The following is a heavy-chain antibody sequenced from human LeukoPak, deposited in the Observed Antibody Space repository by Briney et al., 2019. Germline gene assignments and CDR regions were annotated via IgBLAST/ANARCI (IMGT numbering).Heavy chain of an antibody. CDR3: ARDRSGGSYVHDAFDI. Sequence: LSLTCAVYGGSFSGYYWSWLRQAPGKGLEWVSYISSSGSTIYYADSVKGRFTISRDNAKTSLYLQMNSLRAEDTAVYYCARDRSGGSYVHDAFDIRGQGTMVTVSS. CDR1: GGSFSGYY. V-gene: IGHV3-11*01. CDR2: ISSSGSTI. D-gene: IGHD1-26*01. J-gene: IGHJ3*02.